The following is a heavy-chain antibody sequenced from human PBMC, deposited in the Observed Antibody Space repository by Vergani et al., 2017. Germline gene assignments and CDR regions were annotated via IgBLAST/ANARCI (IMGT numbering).Heavy chain of an antibody. CDR1: GGSISSYV. CDR3: ARGIAGLGY. J-gene: IGHJ4*02. V-gene: IGHV4-59*01. CDR2: IYYSGST. D-gene: IGHD6-13*01. Sequence: QVQLQESGPGLVQPSKTLSLTCTVSGGSISSYVWSWIRQPPGKGLEWIGYIYYSGSTNYNPSLKSRVTISVDTSKNQFSLKLSSVTAADTAVYYCARGIAGLGYWGQGTLVTVSS.